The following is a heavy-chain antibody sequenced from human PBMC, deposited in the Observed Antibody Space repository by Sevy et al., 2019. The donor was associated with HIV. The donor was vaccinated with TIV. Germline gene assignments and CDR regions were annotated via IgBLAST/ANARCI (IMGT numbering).Heavy chain of an antibody. D-gene: IGHD3-22*01. CDR3: ARVLLSYDSSGYRFDY. CDR2: INPDSGGT. Sequence: ASVKVSCKASGYTFTDYYIHWVRQAPGQGLEWMGRINPDSGGTNYAQISQGRVAMTTDTSISTAYMELSSLRSDDTAVYFCARVLLSYDSSGYRFDYWGQGTLVTVSS. CDR1: GYTFTDYY. J-gene: IGHJ4*02. V-gene: IGHV1-2*06.